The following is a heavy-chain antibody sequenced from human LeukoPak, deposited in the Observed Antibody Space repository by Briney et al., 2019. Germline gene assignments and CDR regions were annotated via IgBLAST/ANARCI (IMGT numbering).Heavy chain of an antibody. CDR1: GFTFRTYA. Sequence: GGSLRLSCAASGFTFRTYAMSWVRQAPGKGLEWVSGISGRGGTTYYADSVKGLFTISRDNAKNTLYLQMNSLTAEDTAVYYCAKGATGGFGMDVWGQGTTVTVSS. CDR2: ISGRGGTT. CDR3: AKGATGGFGMDV. V-gene: IGHV3-23*01. D-gene: IGHD3-16*01. J-gene: IGHJ6*02.